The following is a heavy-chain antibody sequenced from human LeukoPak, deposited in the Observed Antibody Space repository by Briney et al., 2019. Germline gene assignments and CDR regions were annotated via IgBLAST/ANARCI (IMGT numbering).Heavy chain of an antibody. J-gene: IGHJ3*02. V-gene: IGHV5-51*01. CDR1: GYSFTTYW. D-gene: IGHD2-15*01. CDR3: ARRGYCSGGTCFSNAFDI. CDR2: IYPGDSDI. Sequence: GESLKISCKGSGYSFTTYWIGWVRQMPGKGLEWMGIIYPGDSDIRYSPSFQGQVTFSADKSISTAYLQWSSLKASDTAMYYCARRGYCSGGTCFSNAFDIWGQGTMVTVSS.